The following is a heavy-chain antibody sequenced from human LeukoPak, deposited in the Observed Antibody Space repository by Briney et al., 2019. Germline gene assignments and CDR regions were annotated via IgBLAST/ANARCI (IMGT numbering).Heavy chain of an antibody. D-gene: IGHD3-10*01. V-gene: IGHV4-30-4*07. J-gene: IGHJ5*02. Sequence: SETLSLTCAVSGGSMSSGSSCWSWIRQPPGKGLEWIGHIFYSGSTYYNPSLKSRLTMSVDRSKNQYSLNLSSVTAADTAVYYCAREVSGSPNNWFDPWGQGTLVTVSS. CDR1: GGSMSSGSSC. CDR3: AREVSGSPNNWFDP. CDR2: IFYSGST.